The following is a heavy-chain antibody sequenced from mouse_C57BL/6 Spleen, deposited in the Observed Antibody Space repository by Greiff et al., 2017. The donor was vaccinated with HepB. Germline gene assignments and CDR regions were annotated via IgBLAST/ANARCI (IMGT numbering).Heavy chain of an antibody. J-gene: IGHJ4*01. D-gene: IGHD1-1*01. CDR1: GFPFSDYG. V-gene: IGHV5-17*01. CDR3: ARPNTVVATDAMDY. CDR2: ISSGGSTI. Sequence: EVMLVELGGGLVKPGGSLKLSCAAFGFPFSDYGMHWVRQAPEKGLEWVAYISSGGSTIYYADTVKGRFTISRDNAKNTLFLQMTSLRSEDTAMYYCARPNTVVATDAMDYWGQGTSVTVSS.